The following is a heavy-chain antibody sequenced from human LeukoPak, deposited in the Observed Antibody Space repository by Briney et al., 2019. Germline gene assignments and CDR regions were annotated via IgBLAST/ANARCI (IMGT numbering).Heavy chain of an antibody. CDR1: GFTFSSYG. V-gene: IGHV3-33*01. D-gene: IGHD3-22*01. Sequence: GGSLRLSCAASGFTFSSYGMHWVRQAPGKGLEWVAVIWYDGSNKYYADSVKGRFTISRDNSKNTLYLQMNSLRAEDTAVYYCARDDSSGYYSKGFDYWGQGTLVTVSS. CDR2: IWYDGSNK. CDR3: ARDDSSGYYSKGFDY. J-gene: IGHJ4*02.